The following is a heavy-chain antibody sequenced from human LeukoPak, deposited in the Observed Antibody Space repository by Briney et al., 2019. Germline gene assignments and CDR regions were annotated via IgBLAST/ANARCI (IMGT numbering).Heavy chain of an antibody. J-gene: IGHJ5*02. CDR3: VRYNSGSYVGNWFDP. CDR1: GGSISSGDYY. Sequence: PSETLSLTCTVSGGSISSGDYYWSWIRPTPGKGLEWIGYIYYSGSTYYNPSLNSRVTISVDASKNQFSLKLSSVTAADTAVYYCVRYNSGSYVGNWFDPWGQGTLVTVSS. D-gene: IGHD3-16*01. V-gene: IGHV4-30-4*01. CDR2: IYYSGST.